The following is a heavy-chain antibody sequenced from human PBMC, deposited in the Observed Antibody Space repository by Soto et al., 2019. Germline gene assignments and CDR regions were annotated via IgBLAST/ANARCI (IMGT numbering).Heavy chain of an antibody. CDR3: ARETSLYYFDY. CDR1: GGSISSGGYS. J-gene: IGHJ4*02. V-gene: IGHV4-30-2*01. Sequence: SETLSLTCAVSGGSISSGGYSWSWIRQPPGKGLEWIGYIYHSGSTYYNPSLKSRVTISVDRSKNQFSLKLSSVTAADTAVCYCARETSLYYFDYWGQGTLVTVSS. CDR2: IYHSGST. D-gene: IGHD3-16*01.